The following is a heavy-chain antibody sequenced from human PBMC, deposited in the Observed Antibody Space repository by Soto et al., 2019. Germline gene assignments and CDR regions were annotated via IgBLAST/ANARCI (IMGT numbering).Heavy chain of an antibody. CDR3: ARGSPSVRPAAIPDGDWFDP. J-gene: IGHJ5*02. Sequence: GGSLRLSCAASGFTFSDYYMSWIRQAPGKGLEWVSYISSSGSTIYYADSVKGRFTISRDNAKNSLYLQMNSLRAEDTAVYYCARGSPSVRPAAIPDGDWFDPWGQGTLVTVSS. V-gene: IGHV3-11*01. CDR1: GFTFSDYY. CDR2: ISSSGSTI. D-gene: IGHD2-2*02.